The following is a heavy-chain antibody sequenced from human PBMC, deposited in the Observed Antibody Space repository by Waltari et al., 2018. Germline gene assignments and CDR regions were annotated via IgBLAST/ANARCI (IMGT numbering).Heavy chain of an antibody. CDR1: GYSISSGFY. CDR3: ARGSGVGYFDY. CDR2: VYNSGST. V-gene: IGHV4-38-2*01. D-gene: IGHD7-27*01. Sequence: QVQLQESGPGLVKPSETLSLTCAVSGYSISSGFYWEWIRQSPGKGLEWIVNVYNSGSTSYNPSLKSRVTTSVDTSKNQFSLKLNSVTAADTAVYYCARGSGVGYFDYWGQGTLVTASS. J-gene: IGHJ4*02.